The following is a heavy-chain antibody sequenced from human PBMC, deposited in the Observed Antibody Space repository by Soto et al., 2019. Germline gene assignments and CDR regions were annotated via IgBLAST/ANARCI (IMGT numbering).Heavy chain of an antibody. J-gene: IGHJ4*02. V-gene: IGHV4-59*01. D-gene: IGHD5-12*01. CDR1: GGSISSYY. Sequence: SETLSLTWTVSGGSISSYYWSWIRQPPGKGLEWIGYIYYSGSTNYNPSLKSRVTISVDTSKNQFSLKLSSVTAADTAVYYCARTYSGYELYYFDYWGQGTLVTVSS. CDR2: IYYSGST. CDR3: ARTYSGYELYYFDY.